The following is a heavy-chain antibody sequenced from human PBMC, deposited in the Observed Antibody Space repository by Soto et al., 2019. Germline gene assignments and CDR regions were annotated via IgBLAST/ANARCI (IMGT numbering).Heavy chain of an antibody. J-gene: IGHJ4*02. CDR2: IYYSGST. Sequence: QLQLQESGPGLVKPSEALSLTCSVSGGSISSSSYYWGWIRQPPGKGLECIGSIYYSGSTYYNPSLTTRVTISIDKSKIQFSLMLSSLTAADTAVYFCARLEGLATISYYFDFWGQGTLFTVSS. D-gene: IGHD3-16*01. CDR3: ARLEGLATISYYFDF. CDR1: GGSISSSSYY. V-gene: IGHV4-39*01.